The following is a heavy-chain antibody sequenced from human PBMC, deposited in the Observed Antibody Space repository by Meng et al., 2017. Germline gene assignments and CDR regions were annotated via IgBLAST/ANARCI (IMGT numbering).Heavy chain of an antibody. CDR3: ARHYYASSGYHWRHHYYYYYGMDV. CDR1: GGTFSSYA. Sequence: SVKVSCKASGGTFSSYAISWVRQAPGQGLEWMGGIIPIFGTANYAQKFQGRVTITADESTSTAYMELSSLRSEDTAVYYCARHYYASSGYHWRHHYYYYYGMDVWGQGTTVTVSS. V-gene: IGHV1-69*13. J-gene: IGHJ6*02. CDR2: IIPIFGTA. D-gene: IGHD3-22*01.